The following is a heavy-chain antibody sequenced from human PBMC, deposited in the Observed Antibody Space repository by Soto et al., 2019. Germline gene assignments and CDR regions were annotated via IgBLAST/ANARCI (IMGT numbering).Heavy chain of an antibody. Sequence: GGSLRLSCAASGFTFSNAWMSWVRQAPGKGLEWVGRIKSKTDGGTTDYAAPVKGRFTISRDDSKSTLYLQMNSLKTEDTAVYYCTTAWGLRFLEWFPGYYYGMDVWGQGTTVTVSS. V-gene: IGHV3-15*01. CDR2: IKSKTDGGTT. CDR3: TTAWGLRFLEWFPGYYYGMDV. CDR1: GFTFSNAW. D-gene: IGHD3-3*01. J-gene: IGHJ6*02.